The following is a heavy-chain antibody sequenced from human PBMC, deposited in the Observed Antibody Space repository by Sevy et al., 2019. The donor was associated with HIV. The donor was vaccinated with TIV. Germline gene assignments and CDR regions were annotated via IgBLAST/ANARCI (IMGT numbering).Heavy chain of an antibody. Sequence: ASVKVSCKVSGYTLTELSMHWVRQAPGKGLEWMGGFDPEDGETIYAQKFQGTVTMTEDTSTDTAYMELSSLRSEDTAVYYCATKDMITFGGVIVTDAFDIWGQGTMVTVSS. CDR3: ATKDMITFGGVIVTDAFDI. J-gene: IGHJ3*02. V-gene: IGHV1-24*01. D-gene: IGHD3-16*02. CDR2: FDPEDGET. CDR1: GYTLTELS.